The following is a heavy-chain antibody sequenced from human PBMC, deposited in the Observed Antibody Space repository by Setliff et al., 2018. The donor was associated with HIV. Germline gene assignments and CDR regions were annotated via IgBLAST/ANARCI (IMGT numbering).Heavy chain of an antibody. CDR2: ISNNGATI. Sequence: GGSLRLSCAASGFIFTNYEMNWVRQAPGKGLEWVSYISNNGATIYSADSVKGRFTISRDNAQKSLHLQMNSLRADDTAVYYCARDDGNWNQGIDSWGQGTLVTVSS. V-gene: IGHV3-48*03. CDR3: ARDDGNWNQGIDS. D-gene: IGHD1-1*01. J-gene: IGHJ4*02. CDR1: GFIFTNYE.